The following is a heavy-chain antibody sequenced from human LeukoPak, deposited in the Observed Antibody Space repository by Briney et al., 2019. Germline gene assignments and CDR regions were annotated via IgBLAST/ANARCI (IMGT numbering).Heavy chain of an antibody. D-gene: IGHD3-10*01. CDR2: IKQDGSEK. J-gene: IGHJ4*02. CDR1: GFTFSRYW. V-gene: IGHV3-7*01. Sequence: GGSLRLSCAASGFTFSRYWMSWVRQAPGKGLEWVANIKQDGSEKYYVDSVKGRFTISRDNARNSLYLQMNSLRAEDTAVYYCARDGGGLGIPTYYYGYWGQGTLVTVSS. CDR3: ARDGGGLGIPTYYYGY.